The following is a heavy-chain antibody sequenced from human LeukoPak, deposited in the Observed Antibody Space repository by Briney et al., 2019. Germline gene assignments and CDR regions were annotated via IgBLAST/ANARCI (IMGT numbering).Heavy chain of an antibody. CDR3: ARRLTTGAFDI. Sequence: GESQKTSCQGSEYSFTTYWIGWVRQMPGKGLEWMGIIYPGDSNARYSPSFQGQVTISTDKSIITAYLQWSSLKASDTAIYYCARRLTTGAFDIWGQGTMVTVSS. J-gene: IGHJ3*02. V-gene: IGHV5-51*01. CDR1: EYSFTTYW. D-gene: IGHD4-17*01. CDR2: IYPGDSNA.